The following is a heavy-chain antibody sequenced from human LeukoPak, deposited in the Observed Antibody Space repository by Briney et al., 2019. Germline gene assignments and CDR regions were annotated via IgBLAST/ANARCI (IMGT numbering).Heavy chain of an antibody. CDR2: ISPNSGGT. J-gene: IGHJ5*02. CDR3: ARDDYCSSTSCRGNWFDP. V-gene: IGHV1-2*02. CDR1: GYTFIDYY. Sequence: ASVKVSCKASGYTFIDYYMHWVRQAPGQGLEWIGWISPNSGGTKYVQKFQGRVTMTRDTSTSTVYMELSSLRSEDTAVYYCARDDYCSSTSCRGNWFDPWGQGTLVTVSS. D-gene: IGHD2-2*01.